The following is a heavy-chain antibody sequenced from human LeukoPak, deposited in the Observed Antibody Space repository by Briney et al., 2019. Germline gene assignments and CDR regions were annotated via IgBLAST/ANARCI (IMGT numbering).Heavy chain of an antibody. CDR1: GGSISSGGYY. J-gene: IGHJ4*02. Sequence: SETLSLTCTVSGGSISSGGYYWSWIRQHPGKGLEWIGYIYYSGSTYYNPSLKSRVTISVDTSKNQFSLKLSSVTAADTAVYYCARWFGPKAHFDYWGQGTLVTVSS. V-gene: IGHV4-31*03. D-gene: IGHD3-10*01. CDR2: IYYSGST. CDR3: ARWFGPKAHFDY.